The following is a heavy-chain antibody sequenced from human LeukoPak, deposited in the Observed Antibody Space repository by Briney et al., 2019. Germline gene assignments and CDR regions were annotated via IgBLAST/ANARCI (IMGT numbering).Heavy chain of an antibody. CDR3: ARGGIGYYYFDY. J-gene: IGHJ4*02. CDR1: GGSISSSSYY. D-gene: IGHD3-3*01. CDR2: IYYSGST. Sequence: SETLSLTCTVSGGSISSSSYYWGWIRQPPGKGLEWIGSIYYSGSTYYNPSLKSRVTISVDTSKNQFSLQLNSVTPEDTAVYYCARGGIGYYYFDYWGQGTLVTVSS. V-gene: IGHV4-39*01.